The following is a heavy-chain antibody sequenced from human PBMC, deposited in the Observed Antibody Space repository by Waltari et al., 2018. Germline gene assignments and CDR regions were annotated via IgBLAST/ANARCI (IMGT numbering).Heavy chain of an antibody. Sequence: FSNHGMHWVRQAPGKGLEWVAFISYDGSSQHYSDSVRGRFTISRDNSKNSLYLQINPLRTEDTAVYYCAKYLGQVGDFWGQGTLVTVSS. V-gene: IGHV3-30*02. CDR1: FSNHG. J-gene: IGHJ1*01. CDR2: ISYDGSSQ. CDR3: AKYLGQVGDF. D-gene: IGHD3-10*01.